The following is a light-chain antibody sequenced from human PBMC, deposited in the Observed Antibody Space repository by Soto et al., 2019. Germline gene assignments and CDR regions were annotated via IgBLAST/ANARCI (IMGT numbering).Light chain of an antibody. J-gene: IGLJ1*01. V-gene: IGLV2-23*01. Sequence: QSALTQPASVSGSPGQSITISCTGTSSDVGTYKLVSWYQHHPGKAPKLMIYEGIKRPSGVSNRFSGSKSGNTASLTISGLRAEDEADYYCCSYAGSNSYVFGTGTKV. CDR1: SSDVGTYKL. CDR3: CSYAGSNSYV. CDR2: EGI.